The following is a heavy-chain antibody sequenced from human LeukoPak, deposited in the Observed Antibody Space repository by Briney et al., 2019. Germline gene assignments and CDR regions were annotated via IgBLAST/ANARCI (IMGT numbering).Heavy chain of an antibody. D-gene: IGHD2-2*01. V-gene: IGHV3-23*01. CDR2: ISGSGGST. CDR1: GFTFSSYA. Sequence: GGSLRLSCAASGFTFSSYAMSWVRQAPGKGLEWVSAISGSGGSTYYADSVKGRFTISRDNSKNTLYLQMNSLRAEDTAVYYCAKRLVVPAPYQLLGVFDEYNWFDPWGQGTLVTVSS. J-gene: IGHJ5*02. CDR3: AKRLVVPAPYQLLGVFDEYNWFDP.